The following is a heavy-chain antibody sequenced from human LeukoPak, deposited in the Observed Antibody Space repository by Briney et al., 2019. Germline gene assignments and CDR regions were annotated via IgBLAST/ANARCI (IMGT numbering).Heavy chain of an antibody. V-gene: IGHV3-21*04. CDR2: ISTSSTYI. D-gene: IGHD6-13*01. Sequence: GGSLRLSCAASGFTFSSYSMNWVRQAPGKGLEWVSSISTSSTYIYYADSVKGRFTISRDNAKNSLSLQMNSLRAEDTALYYCAKRAAAGTAGAFDIWGQGTMVTVSS. CDR3: AKRAAAGTAGAFDI. J-gene: IGHJ3*02. CDR1: GFTFSSYS.